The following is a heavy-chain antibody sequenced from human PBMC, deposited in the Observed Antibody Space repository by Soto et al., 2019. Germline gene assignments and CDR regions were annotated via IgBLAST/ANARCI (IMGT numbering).Heavy chain of an antibody. CDR3: ASSHYYYDSSGYYGLFDY. V-gene: IGHV6-1*01. CDR2: TYYRSKWYN. CDR1: GDSVSSNSAA. D-gene: IGHD3-22*01. J-gene: IGHJ4*02. Sequence: SQTRSLTCAISGDSVSSNSAAWNWIRQSPSRGLEWLGRTYYRSKWYNDYAVSVKSRITINPDTSKNQFSLQLNSVTPGDTAVYYCASSHYYYDSSGYYGLFDYWGQGTLVTVSS.